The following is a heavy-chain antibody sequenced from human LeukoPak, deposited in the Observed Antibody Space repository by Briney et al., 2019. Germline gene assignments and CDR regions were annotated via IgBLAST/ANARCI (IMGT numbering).Heavy chain of an antibody. J-gene: IGHJ3*02. CDR1: GGSISNYY. V-gene: IGHV4-4*07. CDR2: MYTSGST. CDR3: ARRVDYGDYVYAFDI. D-gene: IGHD4-17*01. Sequence: SETLSLTCTVSGGSISNYYWSWIRQPAGKGLEWIGHMYTSGSTNYHPSLKSRVTMSVDTSKNQFSLKLSSVTAADTAVYYCARRVDYGDYVYAFDIWGQGTMVTVSS.